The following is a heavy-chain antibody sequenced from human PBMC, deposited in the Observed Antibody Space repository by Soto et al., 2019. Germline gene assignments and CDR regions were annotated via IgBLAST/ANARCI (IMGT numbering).Heavy chain of an antibody. CDR1: GGTFSSYA. Sequence: ASVKVSCKASGGTFSSYAISWVRQAPGQGLEWMGGIIPIFGTANYAQKFQGRVTITADESTSTAYMELSSLRSEDTAVYYCARDGAGYSYGPLGDYYYYGMDVWGQGTTVTVSS. D-gene: IGHD5-18*01. V-gene: IGHV1-69*13. CDR2: IIPIFGTA. CDR3: ARDGAGYSYGPLGDYYYYGMDV. J-gene: IGHJ6*02.